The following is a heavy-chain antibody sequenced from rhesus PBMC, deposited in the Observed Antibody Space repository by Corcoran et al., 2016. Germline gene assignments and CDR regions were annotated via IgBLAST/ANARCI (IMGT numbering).Heavy chain of an antibody. CDR2: IYGSGSST. V-gene: IGHV4S11*01. J-gene: IGHJ4*01. D-gene: IGHD4-35*01. CDR1: GGSISSNY. CDR3: ARHGNYEIFDY. Sequence: QVQLQESGPGLVKPLETLSLTCAVSGGSISSNYWSWIRQAPGKGLEWIGYIYGSGSSTNYNPSLKSRVTLSVDTSKNQLSLKLSSVTAADTAVYYCARHGNYEIFDYWGQGVLVTVSS.